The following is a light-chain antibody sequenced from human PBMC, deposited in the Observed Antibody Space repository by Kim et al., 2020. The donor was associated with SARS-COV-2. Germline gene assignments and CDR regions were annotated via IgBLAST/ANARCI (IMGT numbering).Light chain of an antibody. CDR1: QGIRND. CDR3: LQHESYPRT. Sequence: DIQMTQSPLFLSASVGDRVTMTCRASQGIRNDVGWYQQRPGRAPKRLMYAASSLESGAPSRFSGSGYGTEFTLTISSLQPEDSATYYCLQHESYPRTFGQGTKVEIK. CDR2: AAS. V-gene: IGKV1-17*01. J-gene: IGKJ1*01.